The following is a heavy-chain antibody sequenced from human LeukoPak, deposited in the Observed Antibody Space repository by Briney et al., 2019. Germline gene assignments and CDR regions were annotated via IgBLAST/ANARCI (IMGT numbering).Heavy chain of an antibody. J-gene: IGHJ4*02. CDR3: ARTLDSYYQTGLEY. CDR1: GYTFSGYY. CDR2: INANSGGT. V-gene: IGHV1-2*02. Sequence: GASVKVSCNPSGYTFSGYYLHWVRQAPGQGLEWMGWINANSGGTNFAQRFQGRVTVTRDTSTSTAYMELSSLRSDDMAVYYCARTLDSYYQTGLEYWGQGTLVTVSS. D-gene: IGHD3-10*01.